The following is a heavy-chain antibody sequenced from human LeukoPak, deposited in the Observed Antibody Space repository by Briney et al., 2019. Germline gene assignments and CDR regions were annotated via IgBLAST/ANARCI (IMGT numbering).Heavy chain of an antibody. CDR1: GFTSSSYA. J-gene: IGHJ4*02. Sequence: GGSLRLSCAASGFTSSSYAMSWVRQAPGKGLEWVANIKQDGSEKYYVDSVKGRFTISRDNAKNSLYLQMNSLRAEDTAVYYCASTVIWGQGTLVTVSS. CDR3: ASTVI. D-gene: IGHD4-17*01. V-gene: IGHV3-7*01. CDR2: IKQDGSEK.